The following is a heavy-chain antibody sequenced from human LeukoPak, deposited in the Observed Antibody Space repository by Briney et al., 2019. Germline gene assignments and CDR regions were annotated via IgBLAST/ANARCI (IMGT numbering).Heavy chain of an antibody. CDR1: GFTFSSYW. V-gene: IGHV3-74*01. J-gene: IGHJ6*02. Sequence: PGGSLRLSCAASGFTFSSYWMHWVRQAPGKGLVWVSRINSDGSSTSYADSVKGRFTISRDNAKNTLYLQMNSLRAEDTAVYYCARAGGATTYYYYGMDVWGQGTTVTVSS. CDR2: INSDGSST. D-gene: IGHD1-26*01. CDR3: ARAGGATTYYYYGMDV.